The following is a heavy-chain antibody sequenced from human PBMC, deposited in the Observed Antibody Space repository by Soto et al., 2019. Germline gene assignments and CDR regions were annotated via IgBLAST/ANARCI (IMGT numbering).Heavy chain of an antibody. J-gene: IGHJ6*02. CDR1: GFTFSSYS. V-gene: IGHV3-21*06. CDR3: ARVGTTGTTSRYYAMDV. Sequence: EVQLVESGGGLVKPGGSLRLSCAASGFTFSSYSMNWVRQALGKGLEWVSSISSSVSYIYSADSVMGRFSISRDSAKNSLYLQMNSLRAGDTAVYYCARVGTTGTTSRYYAMDVWGQVTTVTVSS. CDR2: ISSSVSYI. D-gene: IGHD1-1*01.